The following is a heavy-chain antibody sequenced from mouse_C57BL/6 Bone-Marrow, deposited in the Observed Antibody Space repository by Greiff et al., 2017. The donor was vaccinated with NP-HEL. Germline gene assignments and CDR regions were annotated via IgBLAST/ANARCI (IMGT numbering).Heavy chain of an antibody. V-gene: IGHV14-4*01. CDR3: TTKLWGVNY. J-gene: IGHJ2*01. CDR1: GFNIKDDY. D-gene: IGHD1-1*02. CDR2: IDPENGDT. Sequence: EVKLMESGAELVRPGASVKLSCTASGFNIKDDYMHWVKQRPEQGLEWIGWIDPENGDTEYASKFQGKATITADTSSNTAYLQLSSLTSEDTAVYYCTTKLWGVNYWGQGTTLTVSS.